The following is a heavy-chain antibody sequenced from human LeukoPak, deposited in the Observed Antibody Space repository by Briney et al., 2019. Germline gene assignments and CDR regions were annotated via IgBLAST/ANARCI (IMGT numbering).Heavy chain of an antibody. J-gene: IGHJ3*02. CDR1: GFTFSNYA. V-gene: IGHV3-30*04. Sequence: GGSLRLSCAASGFTFSNYAIHWVRQAPGKGLEWVAVISYDGSNKYYADSVKGRFTISRDNSKNTLFLQMNSLRAEDTAVYYCASFIEYTSSDAFDIWGLGTMVTVSS. CDR3: ASFIEYTSSDAFDI. CDR2: ISYDGSNK. D-gene: IGHD6-6*01.